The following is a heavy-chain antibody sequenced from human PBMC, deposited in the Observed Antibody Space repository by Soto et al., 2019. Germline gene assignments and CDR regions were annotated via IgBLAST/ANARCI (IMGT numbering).Heavy chain of an antibody. J-gene: IGHJ4*02. Sequence: PSETLTLTCTFSDGSVSISFFYWSWVRQPPGQRLEWIGYIYYTGTTNYNPSLASRVAMSVDTSKKQFTLNLRSLTAADTARYYCARLTTSSGRSLFDSWGQGMLVTVSS. CDR2: IYYTGTT. D-gene: IGHD1-1*01. V-gene: IGHV4-61*01. CDR1: DGSVSISFFY. CDR3: ARLTTSSGRSLFDS.